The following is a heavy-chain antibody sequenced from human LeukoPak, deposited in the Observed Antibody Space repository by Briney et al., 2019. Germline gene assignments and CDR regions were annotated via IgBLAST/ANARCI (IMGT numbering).Heavy chain of an antibody. CDR3: AKASWVSSADAVL. V-gene: IGHV3-23*01. Sequence: GGSLRLSCAASGFTLSSHAMSWVRQAPARGLEWVSSLRGDGETFYADSVKGRFTLSRDESRNTVYLQLNNLGVEDTAVYYCAKASWVSSADAVLWGQGTLVTVSS. CDR2: LRGDGET. D-gene: IGHD3-16*01. J-gene: IGHJ4*02. CDR1: GFTLSSHA.